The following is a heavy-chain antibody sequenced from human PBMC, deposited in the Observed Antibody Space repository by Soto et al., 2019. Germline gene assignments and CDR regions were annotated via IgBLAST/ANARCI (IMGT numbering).Heavy chain of an antibody. CDR3: ARDTRADFWSAHFDY. CDR1: GFTFSSYA. CDR2: ISYDGSNK. Sequence: QVQLVESGGGGVQPGRSLRLSCAASGFTFSSYAMHWVRQAPGKGLEWVAVISYDGSNKYYADSVKGRFTISRDNSKNTLYLQMNSLRAEDTAVYYCARDTRADFWSAHFDYWGQGTLVTVSS. J-gene: IGHJ4*02. D-gene: IGHD3-3*01. V-gene: IGHV3-30-3*01.